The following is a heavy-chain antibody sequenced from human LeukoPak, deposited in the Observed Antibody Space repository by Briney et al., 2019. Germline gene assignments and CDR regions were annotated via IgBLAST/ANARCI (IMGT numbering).Heavy chain of an antibody. CDR2: IYASGNT. CDR3: ARDPPVAGTS. J-gene: IGHJ4*02. CDR1: GGSVSSASYY. V-gene: IGHV4-61*01. Sequence: SETLSLTCTVSGGSVSSASYYWTWIRQPPGKGLEWIGYIYASGNTNYNPSLKSRVTISVDTSKNQFSLKLSSVTAVDTAVYYCARDPPVAGTSWGQGTLVTVSS. D-gene: IGHD6-19*01.